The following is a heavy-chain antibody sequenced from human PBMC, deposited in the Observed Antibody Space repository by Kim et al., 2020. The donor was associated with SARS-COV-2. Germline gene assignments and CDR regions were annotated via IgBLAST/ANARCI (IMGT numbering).Heavy chain of an antibody. D-gene: IGHD3-9*01. J-gene: IGHJ5*02. CDR2: VYDSGTS. CDR1: GGSISSSYYY. Sequence: SETLSLTCTVSGGSISSSYYYWGWIRQPPGKGLDWIGTVYDSGTSYYNPSLKSRVTISVDTSENQFSLRLTSVTAADTAVYYCARSYYDILTGHNWFDH. CDR3: ARSYYDILTGHNWFDH. V-gene: IGHV4-39*01.